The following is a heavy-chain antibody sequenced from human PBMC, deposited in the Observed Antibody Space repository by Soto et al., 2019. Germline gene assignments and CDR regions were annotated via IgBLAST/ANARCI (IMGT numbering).Heavy chain of an antibody. CDR3: ALMVRGEPGISVFDI. CDR1: GFTFSSYS. V-gene: IGHV3-21*01. D-gene: IGHD3-10*01. CDR2: ISSSSSYI. J-gene: IGHJ3*02. Sequence: GGSLRLSCAASGFTFSSYSMNWVRQAPGKGLEWVSSISSSSSYIYYADSVKGRFTISRDNAKNSLYLQMNSLRAEDTAVYYCALMVRGEPGISVFDIWGQGTMVTVSS.